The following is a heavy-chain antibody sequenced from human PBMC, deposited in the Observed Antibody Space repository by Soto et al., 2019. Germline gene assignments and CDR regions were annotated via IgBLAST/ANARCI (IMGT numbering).Heavy chain of an antibody. CDR2: IYSGGST. CDR3: ASTSGTGGGLSAFDI. Sequence: GGSLRLSCAASGFTVSSHYMSWVRQAPGKGLEWVSVIYSGGSTYYADSVKGRFTISRDNSKNTLYLQMNSLRAEDTAVYYCASTSGTGGGLSAFDIWGQGTMVTVSS. D-gene: IGHD5-12*01. CDR1: GFTVSSHY. V-gene: IGHV3-53*01. J-gene: IGHJ3*02.